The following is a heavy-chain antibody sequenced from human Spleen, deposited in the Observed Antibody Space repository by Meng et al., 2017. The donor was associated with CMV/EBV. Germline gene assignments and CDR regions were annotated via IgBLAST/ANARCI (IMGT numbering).Heavy chain of an antibody. CDR2: IFSSENT. D-gene: IGHD6-19*01. Sequence: SETLSLTCTVSGVSISGYYWSWIRQPPGKGLEWIGYIFSSENTNYNPSLKSRVTLSIDTSTNQFSLKLSSVTAADTAVYYCARGGAVAGTGTDYWGQGTLVTVSS. CDR1: GVSISGYY. CDR3: ARGGAVAGTGTDY. V-gene: IGHV4-59*12. J-gene: IGHJ4*02.